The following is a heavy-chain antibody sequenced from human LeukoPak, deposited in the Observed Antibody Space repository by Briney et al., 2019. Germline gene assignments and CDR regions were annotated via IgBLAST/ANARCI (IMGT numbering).Heavy chain of an antibody. V-gene: IGHV3-7*01. J-gene: IGHJ4*02. CDR1: GFTFSSYW. CDR3: VRDRFYSFDY. CDR2: IKQDGSEK. Sequence: PGGSLRLSCAASGFTFSSYWMSWVRQAPGKGLEWVANIKQDGSEKQYVDSVKGRFTISRDNAKSSLYLQMNSLRDEDTAVYYCVRDRFYSFDYWGQGTLVTVSS.